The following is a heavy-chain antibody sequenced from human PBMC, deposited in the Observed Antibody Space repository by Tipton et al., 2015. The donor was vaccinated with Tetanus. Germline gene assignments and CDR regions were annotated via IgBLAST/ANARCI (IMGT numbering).Heavy chain of an antibody. Sequence: QSGPEVKKPGASVNVSCKASGYTFTSHYVHWVRQAPGQGLEWMGMINPSGGYTRSAQTFQGRVKLTRDTSTSTVYLELSSLRPGDTAVYYCAKGAFRFWSDDYTVDYNAMDVWAQGTTVTVSS. D-gene: IGHD3-3*01. CDR2: INPSGGYT. J-gene: IGHJ6*02. V-gene: IGHV1-46*01. CDR3: AKGAFRFWSDDYTVDYNAMDV. CDR1: GYTFTSHY.